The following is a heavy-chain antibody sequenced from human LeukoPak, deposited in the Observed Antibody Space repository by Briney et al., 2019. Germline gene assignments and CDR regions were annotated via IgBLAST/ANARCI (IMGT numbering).Heavy chain of an antibody. J-gene: IGHJ4*02. V-gene: IGHV3-48*04. D-gene: IGHD2-15*01. Sequence: GGSLRLSCAASGFPFINYSMNWVRQAQGKGLEGVSYITSSSTVYYAGSVKGRFTISRDNAKNSLFLQMNSLRAEDTAVYYCARDYCSGPKCYFDYWGQGALVTVSS. CDR3: ARDYCSGPKCYFDY. CDR2: ITSSSTV. CDR1: GFPFINYS.